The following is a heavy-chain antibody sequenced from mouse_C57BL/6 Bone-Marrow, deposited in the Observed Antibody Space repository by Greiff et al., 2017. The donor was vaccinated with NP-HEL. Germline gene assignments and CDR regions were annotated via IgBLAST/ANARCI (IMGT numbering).Heavy chain of an antibody. Sequence: VKLQESDAELVKPGSSVKISCKVSGYTFTDHTIHWMKQRPEQGLEWIGYIYPRDGSTKYNEKFKGKATLTADKSSSTAYMQLNSLTSEDSAVYFCARERDMVTCYFDYWGQGTTLTVSS. CDR1: GYTFTDHT. CDR2: IYPRDGST. J-gene: IGHJ2*01. D-gene: IGHD2-2*01. V-gene: IGHV1-78*01. CDR3: ARERDMVTCYFDY.